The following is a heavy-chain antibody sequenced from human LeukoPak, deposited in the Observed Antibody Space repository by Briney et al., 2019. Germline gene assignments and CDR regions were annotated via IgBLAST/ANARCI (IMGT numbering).Heavy chain of an antibody. CDR1: GFTFSNFG. CDR3: TTDWTTKEGRKFDT. Sequence: GGSLRLSCVGSGFTFSNFGLHWVRQPPGKGLEWVAVIAHDETYHNYADSVRGRFTISRDNAKNTMFLQMNSLRPDDTAVYYCTTDWTTKEGRKFDTWGQGSLVTVSS. D-gene: IGHD1-1*01. V-gene: IGHV3-30*03. J-gene: IGHJ5*02. CDR2: IAHDETYH.